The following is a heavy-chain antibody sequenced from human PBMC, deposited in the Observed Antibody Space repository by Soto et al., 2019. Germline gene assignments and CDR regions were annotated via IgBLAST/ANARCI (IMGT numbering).Heavy chain of an antibody. V-gene: IGHV4-39*07. CDR3: ASVRGGYTYAMNA. J-gene: IGHJ6*02. CDR1: GGSISSGDYY. D-gene: IGHD3-10*02. CDR2: IYHSGST. Sequence: SETLSLTCTVSGGSISSGDYYWSWVRQPPGKGLEWIGDIYHSGSTNYNPSLKSRVTISVDKSKNQFSLKLSSVTAADPAVYYCASVRGGYTYAMNAGAQGPRAPVP.